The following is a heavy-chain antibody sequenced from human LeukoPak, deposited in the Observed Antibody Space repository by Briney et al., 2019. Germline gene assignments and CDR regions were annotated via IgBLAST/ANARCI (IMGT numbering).Heavy chain of an antibody. J-gene: IGHJ5*02. Sequence: ASVKVSCKASGYTFTSYDINWVRQATGQGLEWMGWMNPNSGNTGYAQKFQGRVTMTRNTSISTPYMELSSLRSEDTAVYYCVRGGLRYFDWLFSWFDPWGQGTLVTVSS. CDR2: MNPNSGNT. D-gene: IGHD3-9*01. CDR3: VRGGLRYFDWLFSWFDP. CDR1: GYTFTSYD. V-gene: IGHV1-8*01.